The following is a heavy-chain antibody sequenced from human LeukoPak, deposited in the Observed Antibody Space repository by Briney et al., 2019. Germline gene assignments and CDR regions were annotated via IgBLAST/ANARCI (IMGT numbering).Heavy chain of an antibody. CDR1: GGSISSSSYY. CDR2: IYYSGST. D-gene: IGHD6-6*01. V-gene: IGHV4-39*01. CDR3: ARHVRAARLVGNYYYYMDV. J-gene: IGHJ6*03. Sequence: KPSETLSLTCTVSGGSISSSSYYWGWIRQPPGKGLEWIGSIYYSGSTYYNPSLKSRVTISVDTSKNQFSLKLSSVTAADTAVYYCARHVRAARLVGNYYYYMDVWGKGTTVTVSS.